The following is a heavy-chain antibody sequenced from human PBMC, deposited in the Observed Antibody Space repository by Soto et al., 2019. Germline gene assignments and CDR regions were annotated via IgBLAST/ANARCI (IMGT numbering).Heavy chain of an antibody. D-gene: IGHD3-3*01. J-gene: IGHJ4*02. Sequence: QITLNESGPTVVRPTETLTLTCRFSGFSLTTSGVGVDWIRQSPGKAPEWPALIYWDDDKRYSASLKCRLTITKDTSKNQVVLTVSDLDPTDTATYYCAHRVLRTVFGLVTTTAIYFDFWGQGTPVAVSS. CDR2: IYWDDDK. V-gene: IGHV2-5*02. CDR3: AHRVLRTVFGLVTTTAIYFDF. CDR1: GFSLTTSGVG.